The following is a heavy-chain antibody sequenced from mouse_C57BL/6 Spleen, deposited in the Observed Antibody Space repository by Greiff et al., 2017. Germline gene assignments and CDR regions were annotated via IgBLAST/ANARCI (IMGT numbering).Heavy chain of an antibody. CDR2: IHPNSGST. D-gene: IGHD2-1*01. V-gene: IGHV1-64*01. J-gene: IGHJ2*01. CDR3: ASEGYGKGD. CDR1: GYTFTSYW. Sequence: QVQLQQPGAELVKPGASVKLSCKASGYTFTSYWMHWVKQRPGQGLEWIGMIHPNSGSTNYNEKFKSKATLTVDKSSSTAYMQLSSLTSEDSAVYSCASEGYGKGDWGQGTTLTVSS.